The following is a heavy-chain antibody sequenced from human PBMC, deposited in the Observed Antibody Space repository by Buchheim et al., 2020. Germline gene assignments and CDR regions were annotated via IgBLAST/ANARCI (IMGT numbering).Heavy chain of an antibody. CDR2: INHSGST. V-gene: IGHV4-34*01. CDR3: ARGYVEGRPLLRFLEWLSHGMDV. Sequence: QVQLQQWGAGLLKPSETLSLTCAVYGGSFSGYYWSWIRQPPGKGLEWIGEINHSGSTNYNPSLKSRVTISVDTSKNQFSLKLSSVTAADTAVYYCARGYVEGRPLLRFLEWLSHGMDVWGQGTT. J-gene: IGHJ6*02. D-gene: IGHD3-3*01. CDR1: GGSFSGYY.